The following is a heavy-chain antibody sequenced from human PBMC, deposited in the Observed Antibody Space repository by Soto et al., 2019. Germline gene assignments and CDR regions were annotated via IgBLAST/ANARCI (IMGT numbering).Heavy chain of an antibody. J-gene: IGHJ4*02. CDR3: ARVLAEPRGTLFDGFDS. V-gene: IGHV4-39*01. D-gene: IGHD3-10*01. CDR2: MHYIETT. Sequence: SDTRPSTCTVWGNSFSSYSYYWGWIRHPPGKVLGWIGHMHYIETTSYNPSLKSRVTITIDTSRNELLLKPPDISAAHHPIYFSARVLAEPRGTLFDGFDSWGQGSQVNVSS. CDR1: GNSFSSYSYY.